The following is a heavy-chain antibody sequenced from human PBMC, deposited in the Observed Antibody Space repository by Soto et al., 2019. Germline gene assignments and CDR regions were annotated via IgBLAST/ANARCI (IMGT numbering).Heavy chain of an antibody. CDR2: IYYSGST. J-gene: IGHJ4*02. Sequence: SETLSLTCTVSGGSISSYYWSWIRQPPGKGLEWIGYIYYSGSTNYNPSLKSRVTISVDTSKNQFSLKLSSVTAADTAVYYCARGGSKDYYDSSGYYYALGYWGQGTLVTVSS. CDR1: GGSISSYY. D-gene: IGHD3-22*01. CDR3: ARGGSKDYYDSSGYYYALGY. V-gene: IGHV4-59*01.